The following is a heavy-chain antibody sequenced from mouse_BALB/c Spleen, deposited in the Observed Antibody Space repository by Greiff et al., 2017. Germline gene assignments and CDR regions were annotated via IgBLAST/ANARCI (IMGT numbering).Heavy chain of an antibody. CDR1: GYSITSDYA. V-gene: IGHV3-2*02. J-gene: IGHJ4*01. D-gene: IGHD1-2*01. CDR2: ISYSGST. CDR3: ARSFTTARGYYAMDY. Sequence: EVKLVESGPRLVKPSQSLSLTCTVTGYSITSDYAWNWIRQFPGNKLEWMGYISYSGSTSYNPSLKSRISITRDTSKNQFFLQLNSVTTEDTATYYCARSFTTARGYYAMDYWGQGTSVTVSS.